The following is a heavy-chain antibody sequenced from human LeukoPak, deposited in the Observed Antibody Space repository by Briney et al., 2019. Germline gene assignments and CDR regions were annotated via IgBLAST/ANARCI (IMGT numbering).Heavy chain of an antibody. D-gene: IGHD6-6*01. V-gene: IGHV3-74*01. CDR3: AKDPSAARPGY. CDR2: INSDGSST. J-gene: IGHJ4*02. CDR1: GFTFSSYW. Sequence: GGSLRLSCAASGFTFSSYWMHWVRQAPGKGLVWVSRINSDGSSTSYADSVKGRFTISRDNAKNTLYLQMNSLRAEDTAVYYCAKDPSAARPGYWGQGTLVTVSS.